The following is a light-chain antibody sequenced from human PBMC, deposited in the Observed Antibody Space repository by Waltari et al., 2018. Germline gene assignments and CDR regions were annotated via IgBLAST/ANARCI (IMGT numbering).Light chain of an antibody. CDR3: SSYTSSTTLLYV. Sequence: QSALTRPASVSGSPGQSITISCTGTSSDVGAYNSVSCYQQHPGKAPQLMIYEVSNRPSGISNRFSGSKAGYTASLTISGLQAEDEAEYYCSSYTSSTTLLYVFGTGTKVTVL. J-gene: IGLJ1*01. CDR2: EVS. V-gene: IGLV2-14*01. CDR1: SSDVGAYNS.